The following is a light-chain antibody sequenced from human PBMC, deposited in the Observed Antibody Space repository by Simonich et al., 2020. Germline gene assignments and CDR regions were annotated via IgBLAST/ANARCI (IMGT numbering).Light chain of an antibody. V-gene: IGKV1D-17*01. Sequence: NIQMTQSPSAMSASVGDRVTITCRARQGISNYLAWFQQKPVKVPKHLIYAASSLQSGVPSRFSGSGSGTEFTLTISSLQPEDFATYYCLQHNSYLEGFGPGTKVDIK. J-gene: IGKJ3*01. CDR1: QGISNY. CDR3: LQHNSYLEG. CDR2: AAS.